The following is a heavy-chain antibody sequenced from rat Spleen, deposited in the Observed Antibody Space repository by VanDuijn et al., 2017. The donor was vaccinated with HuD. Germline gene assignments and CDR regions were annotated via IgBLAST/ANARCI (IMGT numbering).Heavy chain of an antibody. V-gene: IGHV5-22*01. J-gene: IGHJ2*01. CDR2: ISYEGSNT. D-gene: IGHD1-9*01. Sequence: EVQMVESSGGLVQPGRSLKLSCAASGFTFSDYYMAWVRQAPRKGLEWVASISYEGSNTHYGDPVKGRFTISRDSAESTLYLQMDSLRSEDTASYYCVRHGYTRYYFDYWGQGVMVTVSS. CDR3: VRHGYTRYYFDY. CDR1: GFTFSDYY.